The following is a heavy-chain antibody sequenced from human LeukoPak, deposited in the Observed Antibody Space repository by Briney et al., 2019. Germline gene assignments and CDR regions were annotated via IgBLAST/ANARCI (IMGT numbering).Heavy chain of an antibody. CDR3: ARDLNEQVLWVRGPDY. J-gene: IGHJ4*02. CDR2: ISYDGSKK. Sequence: GGSLRLSCAASGFTFSNYLIHWVRQAPGKGLEWVADISYDGSKKNYVGSVKGRFTISRDNFNNKVYLQMTSLTADDAAVYFCARDLNEQVLWVRGPDYWGQGTLVIVSS. CDR1: GFTFSNYL. D-gene: IGHD1-1*01. V-gene: IGHV3-30*04.